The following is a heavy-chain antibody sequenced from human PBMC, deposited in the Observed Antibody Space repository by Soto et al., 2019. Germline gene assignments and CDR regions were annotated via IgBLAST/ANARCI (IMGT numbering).Heavy chain of an antibody. D-gene: IGHD2-15*01. V-gene: IGHV3-21*01. J-gene: IGHJ1*01. CDR1: GFTFSTYS. Sequence: GGSLRLSCAASGFTFSTYSMNWVRQAPGKGLEWLSSISSNSRYTYYADSVKGRFTISRDNAKNSLDLQMHSLRDEDTAVYYCARDSGYCSGGSCYPGYFQYWGQGALVTAPQ. CDR2: ISSNSRYT. CDR3: ARDSGYCSGGSCYPGYFQY.